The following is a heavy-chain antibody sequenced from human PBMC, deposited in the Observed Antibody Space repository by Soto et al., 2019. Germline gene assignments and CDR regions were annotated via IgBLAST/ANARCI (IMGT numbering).Heavy chain of an antibody. V-gene: IGHV3-30-3*01. CDR2: ISYDGSNK. Sequence: LRLSCAASGFTFSSYAMHWVRQAPGKGLEWVAVISYDGSNKYYADSVKGRFTISRDNSKNTLYLQMNSLRAEDTAVYYCARDTTGGFDYWGQGTLVTVSS. D-gene: IGHD1-1*01. CDR1: GFTFSSYA. CDR3: ARDTTGGFDY. J-gene: IGHJ4*02.